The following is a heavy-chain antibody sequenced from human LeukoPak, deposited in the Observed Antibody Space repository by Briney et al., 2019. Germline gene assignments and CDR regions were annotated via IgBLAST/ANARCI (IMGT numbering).Heavy chain of an antibody. J-gene: IGHJ4*02. Sequence: PGGSLRLSCAASGFSFNSYGMSWIRQAPGRGLEWVSYISTSGSTTHYADSVKGRFTISRDNAKNSLYLQMNSLRAEDTAVYYCARDRWGGSRLYYFDYWGQGTLVTVSS. D-gene: IGHD3-16*01. CDR3: ARDRWGGSRLYYFDY. V-gene: IGHV3-48*04. CDR2: ISTSGSTT. CDR1: GFSFNSYG.